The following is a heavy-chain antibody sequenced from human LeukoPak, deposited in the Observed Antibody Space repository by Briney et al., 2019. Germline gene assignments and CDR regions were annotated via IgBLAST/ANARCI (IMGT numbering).Heavy chain of an antibody. CDR1: GFTFTSSP. V-gene: IGHV1-58*01. Sequence: TSVKVSCKAAGFTFTSSPGQWVRQARGQRLEWIEWIVVGSGNTHYAQKFQERVTITRDMSTSTAYMELRCLRSEDTAVYYCAADGRDYCSSTSCRPTAVAGWGQGTLVTVSS. CDR3: AADGRDYCSSTSCRPTAVAG. J-gene: IGHJ4*02. CDR2: IVVGSGNT. D-gene: IGHD2-2*01.